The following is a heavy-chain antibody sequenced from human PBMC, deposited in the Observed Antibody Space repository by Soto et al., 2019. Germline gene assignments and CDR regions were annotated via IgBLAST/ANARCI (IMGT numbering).Heavy chain of an antibody. CDR3: ARDQVPGYCSGGSCYSHDY. Sequence: GGSLRLSCAASGFTFSSYSMNWVRQAPGKGLEWVSSISSSSSYIYYADSVKGRFTISRDNAKNSLYLQMNSLRAEDTAVYYCARDQVPGYCSGGSCYSHDYWGQGTLVTVSS. CDR2: ISSSSSYI. J-gene: IGHJ4*02. V-gene: IGHV3-21*01. CDR1: GFTFSSYS. D-gene: IGHD2-15*01.